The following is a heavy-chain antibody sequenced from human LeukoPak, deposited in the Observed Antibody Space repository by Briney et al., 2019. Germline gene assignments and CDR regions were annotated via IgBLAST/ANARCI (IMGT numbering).Heavy chain of an antibody. D-gene: IGHD6-19*01. Sequence: PGRSLRLSCSASGFAFSSDAMHWVRQAPGRGLEWLAVISYDGSNEDYAESVRGRFTTSRDNSKNTLFLQMNSLRPEDTAVYYRARDLVYSSGWYAGELDHWGLGTLVIVSS. CDR1: GFAFSSDA. CDR3: ARDLVYSSGWYAGELDH. V-gene: IGHV3-30*04. J-gene: IGHJ4*02. CDR2: ISYDGSNE.